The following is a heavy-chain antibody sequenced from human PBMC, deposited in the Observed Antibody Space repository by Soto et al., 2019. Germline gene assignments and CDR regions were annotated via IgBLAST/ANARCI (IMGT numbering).Heavy chain of an antibody. V-gene: IGHV6-1*01. CDR2: TYYRSKWYN. Sequence: QSQTLSLTCAISGDSVSSNSAAWTWIRQSPSRGLEWLGRTYYRSKWYNDYAVSVKSRITINPDTSKNQFSLQLNSVTPEDTAVYYCARDRAMAAGAFDIWGQGTMVTVSS. D-gene: IGHD6-19*01. CDR3: ARDRAMAAGAFDI. J-gene: IGHJ3*02. CDR1: GDSVSSNSAA.